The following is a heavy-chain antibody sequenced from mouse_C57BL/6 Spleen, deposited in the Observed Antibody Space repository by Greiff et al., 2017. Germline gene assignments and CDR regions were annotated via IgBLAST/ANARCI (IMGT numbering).Heavy chain of an antibody. D-gene: IGHD1-1*01. CDR2: IYPSDSET. CDR3: ARGGLYYGSSCFSY. CDR1: GYTFTSYW. V-gene: IGHV1-61*01. Sequence: VQLQQPGAELVRPGSSVKLSCKASGYTFTSYWMDWVKQRPGQGLEWIGNIYPSDSETHYNQKFKDKATLTVDKSSSTAYRQLSSLTSEDSAVYYCARGGLYYGSSCFSYWGQGTLVTVSA. J-gene: IGHJ3*01.